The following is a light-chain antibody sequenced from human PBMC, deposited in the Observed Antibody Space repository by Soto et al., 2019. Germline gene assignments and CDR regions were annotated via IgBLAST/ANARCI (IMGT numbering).Light chain of an antibody. CDR2: LAS. V-gene: IGKV3D-15*01. Sequence: EIVLTQSPATLSSFPGDRVTLSCRASQAVNTRLAWYQHKPGQAPRLLIYLASNRAAGVPARFSGSGSGTDFTLTISSLQSDDFAVYYCQQYNNWPRQLTFGGGTKVEIK. CDR3: QQYNNWPRQLT. CDR1: QAVNTR. J-gene: IGKJ4*01.